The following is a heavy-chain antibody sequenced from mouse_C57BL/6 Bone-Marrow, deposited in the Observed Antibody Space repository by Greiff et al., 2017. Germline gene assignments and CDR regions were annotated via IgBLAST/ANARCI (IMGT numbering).Heavy chain of an antibody. Sequence: DVKLVESGGDLVKPGGSLKLSCAASGFTFSSYGMSWVRQTPDKRLEWVATISSGGSYTYYPDSVKGRFTISRDNAKNTLYLQMSSLKSEDTAMYYCARQGHYYGSPWFAHWGQGTLVTVSA. D-gene: IGHD1-1*01. CDR2: ISSGGSYT. CDR1: GFTFSSYG. V-gene: IGHV5-6*02. J-gene: IGHJ3*01. CDR3: ARQGHYYGSPWFAH.